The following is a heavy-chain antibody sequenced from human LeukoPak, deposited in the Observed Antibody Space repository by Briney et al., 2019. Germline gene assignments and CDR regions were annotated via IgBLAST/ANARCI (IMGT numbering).Heavy chain of an antibody. CDR2: LFYLGST. CDR1: GYSISSSIFH. J-gene: IGHJ4*02. Sequence: SETLSLTCIVSGYSISSSIFHWGWIRQPPGKGLEWIGSLFYLGSTYYNPSLKSRVTISVDASMNHFSLNLSSVTAADTAVYCCARFYGGSLLIVDYWGQGTLVTVSS. D-gene: IGHD4-23*01. CDR3: ARFYGGSLLIVDY. V-gene: IGHV4-39*07.